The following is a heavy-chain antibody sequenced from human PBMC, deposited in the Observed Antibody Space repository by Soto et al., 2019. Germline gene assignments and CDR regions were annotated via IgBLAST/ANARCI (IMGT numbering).Heavy chain of an antibody. V-gene: IGHV3-30-3*01. CDR2: ISYDGSYR. CDR3: ARDWDSGGVSYLWKFDL. D-gene: IGHD1-26*01. CDR1: GFALTPYA. Sequence: QVQLVESGGGVVQPGRSLRLSCAASGFALTPYAMHWVRQAPGKGLEWVAIISYDGSYRSYGDSVKGRFTSSRDNSENSLYLQLDTLRSEDTAVYYCARDWDSGGVSYLWKFDLWGRGTLVTVSS. J-gene: IGHJ2*01.